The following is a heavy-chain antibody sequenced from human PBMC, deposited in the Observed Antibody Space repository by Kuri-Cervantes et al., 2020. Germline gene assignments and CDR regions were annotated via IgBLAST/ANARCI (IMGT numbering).Heavy chain of an antibody. D-gene: IGHD5-18*01. Sequence: ASVKVSCKASGYAFTTYAMHWVRQAPGQRPEWMGWISAYNGDTNYAQKLQGRVTMTTDTSTSTAYMELRSLRSDDTAVYYCARARGYKIEFDHWGQGTLVTVSS. CDR2: ISAYNGDT. CDR1: GYAFTTYA. CDR3: ARARGYKIEFDH. J-gene: IGHJ4*02. V-gene: IGHV1-18*04.